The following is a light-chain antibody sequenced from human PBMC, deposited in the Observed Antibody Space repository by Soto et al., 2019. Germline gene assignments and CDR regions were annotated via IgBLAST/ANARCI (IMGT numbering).Light chain of an antibody. V-gene: IGKV1-5*03. CDR1: QNINRW. CDR2: KAS. Sequence: DIQMTQSPSTLSASVGDRVTITCRARQNINRWLAWYQQRPGKAPNLLFHKASTLEVGVPSRFSGSASGTEFTLTISSLQPDDFAVYFCLQYNVYPLSFGGGTKVEIK. CDR3: LQYNVYPLS. J-gene: IGKJ4*01.